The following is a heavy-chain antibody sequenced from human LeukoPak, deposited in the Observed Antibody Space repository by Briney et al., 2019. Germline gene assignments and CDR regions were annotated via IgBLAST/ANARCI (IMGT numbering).Heavy chain of an antibody. V-gene: IGHV4-30-4*08. CDR1: GGSISSGDYY. CDR3: ARAISSFYYGSGSYGPYFDY. J-gene: IGHJ4*02. Sequence: SQTLSLTCTVSGGSISSGDYYWSWIRQPPGKGLEWIGYIYYSGSTYYNPSLKSRVTISVDTSKNQFSLKLSSVTAADMAVYYCARAISSFYYGSGSYGPYFDYWGQGTLVTVSS. CDR2: IYYSGST. D-gene: IGHD3-10*01.